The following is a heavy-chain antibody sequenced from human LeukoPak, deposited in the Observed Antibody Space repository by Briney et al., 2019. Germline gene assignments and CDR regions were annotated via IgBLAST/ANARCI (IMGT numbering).Heavy chain of an antibody. D-gene: IGHD6-13*01. CDR2: ISSSSSTI. J-gene: IGHJ4*02. CDR1: GFTFSTYT. CDR3: ARNRGSSEFDY. Sequence: GGSLRLSCAASGFTFSTYTMNWVRQAPGEGLEGVLYISSSSSTIDYADSVKGRFTISRDNAKNSLYLQMKSLRDEDTAVYYCARNRGSSEFDYWGQGTLVTVSS. V-gene: IGHV3-48*02.